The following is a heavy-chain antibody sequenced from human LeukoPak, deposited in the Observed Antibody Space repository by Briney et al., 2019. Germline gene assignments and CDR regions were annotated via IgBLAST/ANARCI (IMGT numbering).Heavy chain of an antibody. CDR1: GYSFTSYW. V-gene: IGHV5-51*01. D-gene: IGHD2-15*01. J-gene: IGHJ6*03. CDR3: ARAYCSGGSCYSGYYYYYYMDV. Sequence: ESLKISCKGSGYSFTSYWIGWVRQMPGKGLEWMGIIYPDDSDTRYSPSFQGQVTISADKSISTAYLQWSSLKASDTAMYYCARAYCSGGSCYSGYYYYYYMDVWGKGTTVTVSS. CDR2: IYPDDSDT.